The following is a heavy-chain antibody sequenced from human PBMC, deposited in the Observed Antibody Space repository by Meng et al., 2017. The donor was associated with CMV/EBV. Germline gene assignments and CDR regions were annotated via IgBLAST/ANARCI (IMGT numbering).Heavy chain of an antibody. CDR1: GYTFTSYY. J-gene: IGHJ5*02. CDR2: INPSGGST. D-gene: IGHD2-21*02. V-gene: IGHV1-46*01. Sequence: QVQLVQVGGGVKKAGASGKVSCKASGYTFTSYYMHWVRQAPGQGLEWMGIINPSGGSTSYAQKFQGRVTMTRDTSTSTVYMELSSLRSEDTAVYYCARTAQGRNWFDPWGQGTLVTVSS. CDR3: ARTAQGRNWFDP.